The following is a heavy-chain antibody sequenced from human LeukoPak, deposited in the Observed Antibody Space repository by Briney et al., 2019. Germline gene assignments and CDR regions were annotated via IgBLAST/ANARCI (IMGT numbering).Heavy chain of an antibody. V-gene: IGHV4-30-4*01. Sequence: PSETLSLTCTVSGGSISSGDYYWSWIRQPPGKGLEWIGYIYYSGSTYYNPSLKSRVTISVDTSKNQFSLKLSSVTAADTAVYYCARVPSVAAAVDYWGQGTLVTVSS. CDR2: IYYSGST. CDR1: GGSISSGDYY. J-gene: IGHJ4*02. CDR3: ARVPSVAAAVDY. D-gene: IGHD6-13*01.